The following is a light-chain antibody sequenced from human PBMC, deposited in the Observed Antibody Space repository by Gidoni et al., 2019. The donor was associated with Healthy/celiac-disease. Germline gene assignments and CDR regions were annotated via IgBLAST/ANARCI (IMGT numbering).Light chain of an antibody. Sequence: DIQRTQSPASLSASVGDRVTITCRASHSISSYLNWYQQKPGKAPKLLIYAASSLPCGVPSMFSGSGSGTDFTLTISSLQPEDFSTYYCQQSYSTPITFGQXTRLEIK. CDR2: AAS. V-gene: IGKV1-39*01. CDR3: QQSYSTPIT. J-gene: IGKJ5*01. CDR1: HSISSY.